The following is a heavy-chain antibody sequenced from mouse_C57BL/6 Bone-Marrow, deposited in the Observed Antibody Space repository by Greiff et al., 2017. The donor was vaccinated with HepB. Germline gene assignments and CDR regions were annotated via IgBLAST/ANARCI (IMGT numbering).Heavy chain of an antibody. D-gene: IGHD2-2*01. J-gene: IGHJ1*03. V-gene: IGHV14-4*01. Sequence: EVHLVESGAELVRPGASVKLSCTASGFNIKDDYMHWVKQRPEQGLEWIGWIDPENGDTEYASKFQGKATITADTSSNTAYLQLSSLTSEDTAVYYCTTWGYHWYFDVWGTGTTVTVSS. CDR3: TTWGYHWYFDV. CDR1: GFNIKDDY. CDR2: IDPENGDT.